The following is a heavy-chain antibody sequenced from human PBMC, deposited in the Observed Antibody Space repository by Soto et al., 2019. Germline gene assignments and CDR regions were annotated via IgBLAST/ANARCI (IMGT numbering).Heavy chain of an antibody. Sequence: VQLVESGGGVVQPGRSLRLSCAASGFTFSDYAMHWVRQAPGKGLEWVAVVSHDGRNTHYADSVKGRFTLSRDSSKNTVSLEMTSLRAEDTAGYYCAKGGRQWLVTSDFNYSGQGALVTVSS. CDR3: AKGGRQWLVTSDFNY. D-gene: IGHD6-19*01. CDR2: VSHDGRNT. J-gene: IGHJ4*02. V-gene: IGHV3-30*18. CDR1: GFTFSDYA.